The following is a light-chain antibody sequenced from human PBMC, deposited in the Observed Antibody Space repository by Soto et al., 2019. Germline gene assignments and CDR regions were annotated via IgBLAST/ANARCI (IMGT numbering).Light chain of an antibody. J-gene: IGKJ1*01. Sequence: EIVLTQSPATLSLSPGERATLSCRTSQSVSSYLAWYQQKPGQAPRLLIYDASNRATDIPARFSGSGSGTAFTLTISRLEPEDFAVYHCQQYGISPWTFGQGTKVEIK. CDR2: DAS. CDR1: QSVSSY. V-gene: IGKV3-11*01. CDR3: QQYGISPWT.